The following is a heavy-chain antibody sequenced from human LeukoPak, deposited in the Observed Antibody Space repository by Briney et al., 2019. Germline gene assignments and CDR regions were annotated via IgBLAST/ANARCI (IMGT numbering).Heavy chain of an antibody. Sequence: PGGSLRLSCAASGFTFSDYYMSWIRQAPGKGLEWVSYISSSGSTIYYADSVKGRLTISRDNAKNSLYLQMNSLRAEDTAVYYCATPGEEMATTYFNYWGQGTLVTVSS. CDR1: GFTFSDYY. CDR2: ISSSGSTI. J-gene: IGHJ4*02. V-gene: IGHV3-11*04. D-gene: IGHD5-24*01. CDR3: ATPGEEMATTYFNY.